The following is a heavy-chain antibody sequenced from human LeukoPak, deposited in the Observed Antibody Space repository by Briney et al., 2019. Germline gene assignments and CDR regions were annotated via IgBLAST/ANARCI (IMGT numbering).Heavy chain of an antibody. CDR2: ISSSGSTI. J-gene: IGHJ6*04. Sequence: PGGSLRLSCAASGFTFSSYILSWVRQAPGKGLEWVSYISSSGSTIYYADSVKGRFTISRDNAKNSLYLQMNSLRAEDTAVYYCAELGITMIGGVWGKGTTVTISS. V-gene: IGHV3-48*04. D-gene: IGHD3-10*02. CDR3: AELGITMIGGV. CDR1: GFTFSSYI.